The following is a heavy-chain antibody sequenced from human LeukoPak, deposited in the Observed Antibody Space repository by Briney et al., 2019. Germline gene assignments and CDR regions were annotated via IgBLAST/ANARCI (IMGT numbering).Heavy chain of an antibody. Sequence: SETLSLTCTASGGSISSYFWSWIRQPAGKGLEWIGRIYTSGSTNYNPSLKSRVTISADKSTNQFSLQLSSVTAADTAVYYCARDRFGDLNYFDYWGQGTLVTVSS. J-gene: IGHJ4*02. CDR1: GGSISSYF. D-gene: IGHD3-3*01. CDR2: IYTSGST. V-gene: IGHV4-4*07. CDR3: ARDRFGDLNYFDY.